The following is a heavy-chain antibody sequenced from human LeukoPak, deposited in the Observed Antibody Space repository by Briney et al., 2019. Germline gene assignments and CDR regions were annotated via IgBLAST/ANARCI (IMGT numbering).Heavy chain of an antibody. D-gene: IGHD3-10*01. CDR3: TRGLVRGVIITTNYYGMDV. CDR2: INSDRSST. J-gene: IGHJ6*02. Sequence: GGSLRLSCAASGFTSNNYAMNWVRQAPGKGLVWVSRINSDRSSTSYADSVKGRFTISRDNAKNTLYLQMNSLRAEDTAVYYCTRGLVRGVIITTNYYGMDVWGQGTTVTVSS. V-gene: IGHV3-74*01. CDR1: GFTSNNYA.